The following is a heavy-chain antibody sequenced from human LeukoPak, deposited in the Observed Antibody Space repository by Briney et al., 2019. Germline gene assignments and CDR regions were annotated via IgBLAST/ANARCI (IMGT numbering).Heavy chain of an antibody. D-gene: IGHD2-2*01. CDR3: ARQGYCSSTSCPYYFDY. CDR2: IYYSGST. V-gene: IGHV4-39*01. Sequence: TSETLSLTCTVSGGSISSSSYYWGWIRQPPGRGLEWIGSIYYSGSTYYNPSLKSRVTISVDTSKNQFSLKLSSVTAADTAVYYCARQGYCSSTSCPYYFDYWGQGTLVTVSS. CDR1: GGSISSSSYY. J-gene: IGHJ4*02.